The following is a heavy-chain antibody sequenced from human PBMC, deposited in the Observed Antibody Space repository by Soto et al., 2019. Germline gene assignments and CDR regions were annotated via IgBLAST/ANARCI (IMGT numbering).Heavy chain of an antibody. CDR3: ARRDSHGYFRYFDN. CDR1: GGTFSSYP. J-gene: IGHJ4*02. CDR2: TNGNLGTG. V-gene: IGHV1-69*06. D-gene: IGHD4-17*01. Sequence: QVQLVQSGAEVKRPGSSVKVSCKASGGTFSSYPISWVRQAPGQGLAWLGGTNGNLGTGNYAQKFRGRLTITTDISTTTVYMELSSLTSEDTAVYYCARRDSHGYFRYFDNWGQGTLVTVSS.